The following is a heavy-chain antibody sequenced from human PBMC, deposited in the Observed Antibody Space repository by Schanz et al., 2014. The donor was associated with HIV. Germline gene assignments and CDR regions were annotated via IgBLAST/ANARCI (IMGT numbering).Heavy chain of an antibody. V-gene: IGHV3-30-3*01. CDR3: ARGPYSSGWAGFDY. Sequence: QVQLVESGGGVVQPGRSLRLSCAASGFIFSTYAMHWVRQAPGEGLEWVAIVSYDGSNEYYADSVRGRFTASRDNSKTTLYLQMNNLRVEDTAVYYCARGPYSSGWAGFDYWGQGTLVTVSS. CDR2: VSYDGSNE. J-gene: IGHJ4*02. D-gene: IGHD6-19*01. CDR1: GFIFSTYA.